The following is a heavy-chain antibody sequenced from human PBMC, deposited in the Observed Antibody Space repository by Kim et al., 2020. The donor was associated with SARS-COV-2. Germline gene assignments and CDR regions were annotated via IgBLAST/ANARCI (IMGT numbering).Heavy chain of an antibody. D-gene: IGHD5-12*01. Sequence: GGSLRLSCAASGFTFSSYGMHWVRQAPGKGLEWVAVIWYDGSNKYYADSVKGRFTISRDNSKNTLYLQMNSLRAEDTAVYYCARPSRGYSGYDFVDYWGQGTLVTVSS. CDR2: IWYDGSNK. CDR1: GFTFSSYG. J-gene: IGHJ4*02. CDR3: ARPSRGYSGYDFVDY. V-gene: IGHV3-33*01.